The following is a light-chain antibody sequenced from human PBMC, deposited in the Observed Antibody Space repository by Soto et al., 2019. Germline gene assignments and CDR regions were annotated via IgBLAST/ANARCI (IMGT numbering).Light chain of an antibody. CDR1: QSLLYSDGDNY. V-gene: IGKV2-28*01. J-gene: IGKJ5*01. CDR2: LAS. Sequence: DIVMTQSPLSLPVTPGQPASISCRSSQSLLYSDGDNYLDWYLQRPGQSPQLLIYLASHRASGVPDRFSGSRSGTDFTLRISRVEAEDVGLYYCMQALQTPNTFGQGTRLEIK. CDR3: MQALQTPNT.